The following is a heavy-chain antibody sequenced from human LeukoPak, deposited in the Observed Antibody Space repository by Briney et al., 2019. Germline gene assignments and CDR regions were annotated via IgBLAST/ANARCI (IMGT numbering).Heavy chain of an antibody. CDR2: IDPSDSYT. Sequence: GESLRISCKGSGYSFTSYWISWVRQMPGKGLERMGRIDPSDSYTNYSPSFQGHVTISADKSISTAYLQWSSLKASDTAMYYCARRVGTSSPGGYYGMDVWGKGTTVTVSS. J-gene: IGHJ6*04. V-gene: IGHV5-10-1*01. CDR1: GYSFTSYW. CDR3: ARRVGTSSPGGYYGMDV. D-gene: IGHD2-2*01.